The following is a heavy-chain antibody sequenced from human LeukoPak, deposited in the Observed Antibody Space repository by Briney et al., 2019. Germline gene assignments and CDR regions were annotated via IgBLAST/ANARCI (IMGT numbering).Heavy chain of an antibody. CDR3: ARECNYCSRTNCYSYDDYCGMDV. V-gene: IGHV4-4*02. D-gene: IGHD2-2*01. CDR2: VYHSGST. CDR1: GDSISTSHW. J-gene: IGHJ6*02. Sequence: SETLSLTCAVSGDSISTSHWWSWVRQPPGKGLEWIREVYHSGSTNYNPSLKSRVTMSVDKSKNQFSLRLTSVTAADTAVYYCARECNYCSRTNCYSYDDYCGMDVWGQGTTVTVSS.